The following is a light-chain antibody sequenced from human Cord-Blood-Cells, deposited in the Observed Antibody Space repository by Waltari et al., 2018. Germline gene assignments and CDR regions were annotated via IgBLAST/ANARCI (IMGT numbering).Light chain of an antibody. CDR2: AAS. CDR3: QQSYSTPST. CDR1: QSISSY. Sequence: DIQMTQSPSSLSASVGDRVTITCRASQSISSYLNWYQQKPGKAPKLLIYAASSLQNGVPSSFSGSGSGTDFTLTISSLQPEDFETYYCQQSYSTPSTFGRGPSWRSN. J-gene: IGKJ2*01. V-gene: IGKV1-39*01.